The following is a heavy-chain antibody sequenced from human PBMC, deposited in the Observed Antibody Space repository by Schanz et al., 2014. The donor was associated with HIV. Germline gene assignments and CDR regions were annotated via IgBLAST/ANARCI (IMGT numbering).Heavy chain of an antibody. CDR2: INHSGST. V-gene: IGHV4-34*01. J-gene: IGHJ6*02. CDR1: AGSFSGYY. Sequence: QVQLQQWGAGLLKPSETLSLTCAVYAGSFSGYYWSWIRQSPGKGLEWIGEINHSGSTNYNPSLKSRVTISVDPSKNQFSLNRTSVTAADTAVYFCGRGTRYERDYVGPRSDGMDVWGQGTTVIVSS. D-gene: IGHD4-17*01. CDR3: GRGTRYERDYVGPRSDGMDV.